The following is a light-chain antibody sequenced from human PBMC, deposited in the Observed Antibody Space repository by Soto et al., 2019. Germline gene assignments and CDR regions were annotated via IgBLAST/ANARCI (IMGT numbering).Light chain of an antibody. CDR2: EVN. CDR3: SSKTSSRIPFV. J-gene: IGLJ1*01. Sequence: QSVLTQPASVSGSPGQSITISCTGTSSDVGGYNYVSWYQQHPGNAPRLMIYEVNNRPSGVPNRFSGSKSGNTASLTISGLQAEEEADYYCSSKTSSRIPFVFGTETKVTVX. CDR1: SSDVGGYNY. V-gene: IGLV2-14*01.